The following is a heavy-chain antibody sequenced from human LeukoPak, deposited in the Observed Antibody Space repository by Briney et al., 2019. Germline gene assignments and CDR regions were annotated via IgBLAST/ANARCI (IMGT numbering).Heavy chain of an antibody. CDR1: GFTFSSYS. CDR3: ARGSSGYSSGWRYY. CDR2: ISSSSSYI. Sequence: GGSLRLSCAASGFTFSSYSMNWVRQAPGKGLEWVSSISSSSSYIYYADSVKGRFTISRDNAKNSLYLKMNSLRAEDTAVYYCARGSSGYSSGWRYYWGQGTLVTVSS. J-gene: IGHJ4*02. D-gene: IGHD6-19*01. V-gene: IGHV3-21*01.